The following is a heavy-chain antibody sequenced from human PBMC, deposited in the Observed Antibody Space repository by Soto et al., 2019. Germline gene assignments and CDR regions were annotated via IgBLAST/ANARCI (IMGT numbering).Heavy chain of an antibody. D-gene: IGHD3-9*01. CDR1: GGSISSYY. J-gene: IGHJ6*02. CDR3: ARHSTLRYFDWEPNYYYYYGMDV. Sequence: SETLSLTCTVSGGSISSYYWSWIRQPPGKGLEWIGYIYYSGSTNYNPSLKSRVTISVDTSKNQFSLKLSSVTAADTAVYYCARHSTLRYFDWEPNYYYYYGMDVWGQGTTVTVSS. CDR2: IYYSGST. V-gene: IGHV4-59*08.